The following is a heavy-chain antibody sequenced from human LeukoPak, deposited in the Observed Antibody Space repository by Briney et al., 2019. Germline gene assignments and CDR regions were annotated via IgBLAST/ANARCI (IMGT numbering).Heavy chain of an antibody. Sequence: GGSLRLSCAASGFTFSSYWMHWVRQAPGKGLVWVSRINSDGSSTSYADSVKGRFTISRDNAKNTLYLQMNSLRAEDTAVYYCASEWSIAAAGAGFDPWGQGTLVTVSS. CDR1: GFTFSSYW. V-gene: IGHV3-74*01. CDR2: INSDGSST. D-gene: IGHD6-13*01. CDR3: ASEWSIAAAGAGFDP. J-gene: IGHJ5*02.